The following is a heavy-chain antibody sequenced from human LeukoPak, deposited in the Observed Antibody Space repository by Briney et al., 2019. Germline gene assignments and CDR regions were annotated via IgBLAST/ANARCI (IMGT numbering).Heavy chain of an antibody. V-gene: IGHV3-9*01. J-gene: IGHJ6*03. D-gene: IGHD4-17*01. CDR2: ISWNSGSI. CDR3: AKEHTATTVTTYYYYMDV. Sequence: PGGSLRLSCAASGFTFDDYAMHWVRQAPGKGLEWVSGISWNSGSISYADSVKGRFTISRDNAKNSLYLQMNSLRAEDTALYYCAKEHTATTVTTYYYYMDVWGKGTTVTISS. CDR1: GFTFDDYA.